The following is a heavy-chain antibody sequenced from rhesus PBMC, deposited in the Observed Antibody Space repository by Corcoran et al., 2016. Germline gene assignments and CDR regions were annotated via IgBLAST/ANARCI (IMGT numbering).Heavy chain of an antibody. CDR1: GGSISSGYG. CDR3: ARDMSSGWNSLDV. V-gene: IGHV4S7*01. D-gene: IGHD6-31*01. CDR2: IYGSSGST. Sequence: QVQLQESGPGVVKPSETLSLTCAVSGGSISSGYGWSWIRQPPGKGLEWIGYIYGSSGSTNYNPTLKNRGTISKDAAKNQVSLKMSSVTAADTAVYYCARDMSSGWNSLDVWGRGVLVTVSS. J-gene: IGHJ5-2*02.